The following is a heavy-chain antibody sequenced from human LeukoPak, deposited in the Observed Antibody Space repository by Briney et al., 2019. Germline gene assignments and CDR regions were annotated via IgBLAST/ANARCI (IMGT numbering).Heavy chain of an antibody. D-gene: IGHD3-10*01. Sequence: PGGSLRLSCAASGFTFRNHWMSWVRQAPGTGLEWVANIKRDGSDKYYVDSVKGRFTISRDNAQNSLFLQMNSRRAEDTAVYYCASSLYGSGSYYNFDYWGQGTLVTVSS. J-gene: IGHJ4*02. CDR1: GFTFRNHW. CDR3: ASSLYGSGSYYNFDY. CDR2: IKRDGSDK. V-gene: IGHV3-7*01.